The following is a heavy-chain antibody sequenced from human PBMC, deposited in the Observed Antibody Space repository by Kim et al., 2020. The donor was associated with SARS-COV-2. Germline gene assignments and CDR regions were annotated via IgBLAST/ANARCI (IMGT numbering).Heavy chain of an antibody. CDR3: ARHFGSSGSEFHH. D-gene: IGHD3-22*01. J-gene: IGHJ1*01. V-gene: IGHV3-23*01. Sequence: GGSLRLSCAASGFTFSAYAVGWVRQAPGKGLEWVSSISGSDGTTYYADSVKGRFIISRDNSKNTLHLQMNSLRAEDTAIYCCARHFGSSGSEFHHWGQGTLVTVSS. CDR1: GFTFSAYA. CDR2: ISGSDGTT.